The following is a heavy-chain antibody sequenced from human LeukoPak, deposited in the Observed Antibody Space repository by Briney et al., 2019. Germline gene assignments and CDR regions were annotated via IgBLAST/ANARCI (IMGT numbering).Heavy chain of an antibody. CDR1: GFTFSSYW. CDR2: IKQGGSEK. Sequence: GGSLRLSCAASGFTFSSYWMSWVRQAPGKGLEWVANIKQGGSEKHYADSVKGRFTISRDNVENSLYLEMNSLTDDDTAVYYCARVEPTKSDDCWGQGTLVTVSS. CDR3: ARVEPTKSDDC. J-gene: IGHJ4*02. D-gene: IGHD1-14*01. V-gene: IGHV3-7*01.